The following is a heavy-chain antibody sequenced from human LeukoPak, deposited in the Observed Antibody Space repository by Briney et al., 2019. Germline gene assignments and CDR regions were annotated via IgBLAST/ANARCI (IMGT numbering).Heavy chain of an antibody. J-gene: IGHJ4*02. V-gene: IGHV3-30*18. Sequence: PGRSLRLSCAASGFTFSSYGMHWVRQAPGKGLEWAAVISYDGSNKYYADSVKGRFTISRDNSKNTLYLQMNSLRAEDTAVYYCAKVGENCGGDCYSSYFDYWGQGTLVTVSS. CDR3: AKVGENCGGDCYSSYFDY. D-gene: IGHD2-21*02. CDR1: GFTFSSYG. CDR2: ISYDGSNK.